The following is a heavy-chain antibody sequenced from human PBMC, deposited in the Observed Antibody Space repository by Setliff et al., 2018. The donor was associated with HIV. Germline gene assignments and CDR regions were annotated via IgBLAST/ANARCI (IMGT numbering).Heavy chain of an antibody. V-gene: IGHV1-24*01. CDR2: FDPEDGET. CDR1: GYTLTELS. CDR3: ARDGYSSGWYIYSFDP. J-gene: IGHJ5*02. D-gene: IGHD6-19*01. Sequence: ASVKVSCKISGYTLTELSIHWVRQAPGKGLEWMANFDPEDGETFYAQKLQGRVTMTTDTSTSTAYMELRSLRSDDTAVYYCARDGYSSGWYIYSFDPWGQGTLVTVSS.